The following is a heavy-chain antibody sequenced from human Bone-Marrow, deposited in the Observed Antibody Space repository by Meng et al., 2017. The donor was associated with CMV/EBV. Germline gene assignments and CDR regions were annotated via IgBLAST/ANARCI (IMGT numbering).Heavy chain of an antibody. CDR3: ARRAAAPPYYGMDV. D-gene: IGHD6-13*01. J-gene: IGHJ6*02. CDR2: ISAYNGNT. Sequence: ASVKVSCKASGYTFTSYGISWVRQAPGQGLEWMGWISAYNGNTNYAQKLQGRVTMTTDTSTSTAYMELRSLRSDDTAVYYCARRAAAPPYYGMDVWGQGTTVTVYS. V-gene: IGHV1-18*01. CDR1: GYTFTSYG.